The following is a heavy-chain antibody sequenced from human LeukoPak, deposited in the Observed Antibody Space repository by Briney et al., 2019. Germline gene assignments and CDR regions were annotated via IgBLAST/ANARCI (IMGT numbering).Heavy chain of an antibody. CDR3: ARDGRDTQLRIAVAGTGWFDP. J-gene: IGHJ5*02. CDR2: IVVGSGRT. Sequence: ASVKVSCKASGFTFGSSAVQWVRQARGQRLEWIGWIVVGSGRTNYAQKFQGRVTMTRDTSTSTVYMELSSLRSEDTAVYYCARDGRDTQLRIAVAGTGWFDPWGQGTLVTVSS. CDR1: GFTFGSSA. V-gene: IGHV1-58*01. D-gene: IGHD6-19*01.